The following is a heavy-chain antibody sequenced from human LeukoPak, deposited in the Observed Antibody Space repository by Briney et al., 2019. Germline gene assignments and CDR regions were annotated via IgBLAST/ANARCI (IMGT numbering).Heavy chain of an antibody. V-gene: IGHV4-59*08. CDR3: ARHAAVAYFDILTEEDY. J-gene: IGHJ4*02. CDR2: IYYRVTS. Sequence: SETLSLTCTVSGDSISTYYWSWIRQPPGKGLEWIGYIYYRVTSDYNPSLKSRVTMSVDMSTRQISLKLSSVTAADTAVYYCARHAAVAYFDILTEEDYWGQGTLVTVSS. D-gene: IGHD3-9*01. CDR1: GDSISTYY.